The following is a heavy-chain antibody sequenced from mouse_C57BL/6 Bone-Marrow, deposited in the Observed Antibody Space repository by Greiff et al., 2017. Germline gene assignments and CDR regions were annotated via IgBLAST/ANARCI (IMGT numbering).Heavy chain of an antibody. D-gene: IGHD1-1*01. CDR2: ISSGGSYT. CDR3: ARQGTTGDY. CDR1: GFTFSSYG. V-gene: IGHV5-6*01. J-gene: IGHJ2*01. Sequence: VQLKQSGGDLVKPGGSLKLSCAASGFTFSSYGMSWVRQTPDKRLEWVATISSGGSYTYYPDSVKGRFTISRDNAKNTLYLQMSSLKSEDTAMYYCARQGTTGDYWGQGTTLTVSS.